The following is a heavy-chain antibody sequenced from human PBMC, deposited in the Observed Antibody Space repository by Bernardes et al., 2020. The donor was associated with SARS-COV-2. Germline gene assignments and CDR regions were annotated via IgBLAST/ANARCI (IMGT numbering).Heavy chain of an antibody. CDR1: GYTLPELP. Sequence: ASVKVSCKVSGYTLPELPMHWVRQVPGKGLEWVGVFAPEDGETICAQKFQGRVSMTEDTSTTTAYMELRSLTSEDTAVYYCAIPNLKYDDAFDVWGLGTMVIVSS. CDR2: FAPEDGET. CDR3: AIPNLKYDDAFDV. J-gene: IGHJ3*01. D-gene: IGHD1-1*01. V-gene: IGHV1-24*01.